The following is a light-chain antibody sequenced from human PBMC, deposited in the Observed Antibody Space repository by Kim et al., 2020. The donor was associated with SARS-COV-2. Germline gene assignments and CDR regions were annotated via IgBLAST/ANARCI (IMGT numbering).Light chain of an antibody. J-gene: IGKJ2*01. CDR1: QSVSSS. V-gene: IGKV3-15*01. CDR3: QQYKKWPPHT. Sequence: EIVMTQSPATLSVSPGESATLSCGASQSVSSSLAWYQQRPGQAPRLLIYGASTRATGIPASFSGSGSGTECTLTISSLQSEDFALYYCQQYKKWPPHTLGEGPKRQI. CDR2: GAS.